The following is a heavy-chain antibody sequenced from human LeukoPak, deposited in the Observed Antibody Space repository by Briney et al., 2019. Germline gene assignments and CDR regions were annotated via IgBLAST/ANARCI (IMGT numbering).Heavy chain of an antibody. D-gene: IGHD2-2*01. J-gene: IGHJ5*02. Sequence: GGSLRLSCAASGFTFSSYAMSWVRQAPGKGLEWVLAISGSGGSTYYADSVKGRFTISRDNSKNTLYLQMNSLRAEDTAVYYCAKASAEVPAAMRWFDPWGQGTLVTVSS. CDR1: GFTFSSYA. CDR3: AKASAEVPAAMRWFDP. V-gene: IGHV3-23*01. CDR2: ISGSGGST.